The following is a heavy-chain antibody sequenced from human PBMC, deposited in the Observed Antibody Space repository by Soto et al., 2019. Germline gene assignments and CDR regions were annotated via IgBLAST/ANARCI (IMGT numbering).Heavy chain of an antibody. J-gene: IGHJ6*02. Sequence: QITLKESGPTLVKPTQPLTLTCTFSGFSLSTSGVGVGWIRQPPGKALEWLALIYWDDDKRYSPSLKSRLPITKDTSKNQVVLTMTNMDPVDTAIYYCVQSRCGGDCLQSYSSHYYYGMDVWGQGTTVTVSS. D-gene: IGHD2-21*02. CDR2: IYWDDDK. CDR1: GFSLSTSGVG. CDR3: VQSRCGGDCLQSYSSHYYYGMDV. V-gene: IGHV2-5*02.